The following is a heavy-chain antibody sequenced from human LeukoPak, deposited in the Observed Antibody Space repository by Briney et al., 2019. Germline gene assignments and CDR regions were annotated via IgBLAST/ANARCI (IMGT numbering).Heavy chain of an antibody. Sequence: PSETLSLTCTVSGGSISSGGYYWSWIRQPPGKGLEWIGYIYHSGSTYYNPSLKSRVTISVDRSKNQFSLKLSSVTAADTAVYYCARTLTRLEVGYIEGWFGPWGQGTLVTVSS. CDR3: ARTLTRLEVGYIEGWFGP. V-gene: IGHV4-30-2*01. J-gene: IGHJ5*02. CDR1: GGSISSGGYY. D-gene: IGHD1-26*01. CDR2: IYHSGST.